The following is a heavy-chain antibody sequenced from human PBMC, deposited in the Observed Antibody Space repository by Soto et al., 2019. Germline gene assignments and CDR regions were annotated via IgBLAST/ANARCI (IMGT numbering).Heavy chain of an antibody. CDR3: ACIFSGGYGYGFYYYGMDG. CDR1: GGSFSGYY. CDR2: INHSGST. Sequence: SETLSLTCAVYGGSFSGYYWSWIRQPPGKGLEWIGEINHSGSTNYNPSLKSRVTISVDTSKNQFSLKLSSVTAADTAVYYCACIFSGGYGYGFYYYGMDGWGQGNTVTVSS. V-gene: IGHV4-34*01. J-gene: IGHJ6*02. D-gene: IGHD5-18*01.